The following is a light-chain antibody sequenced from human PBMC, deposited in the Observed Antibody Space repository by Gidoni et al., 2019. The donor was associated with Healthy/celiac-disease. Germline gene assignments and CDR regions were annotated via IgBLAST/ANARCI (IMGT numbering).Light chain of an antibody. CDR2: AAS. Sequence: DIQFTHSPSFLSASVGDRVTITCRASQGISSYLAWYQQKPGKAPKLLIYAASTLQSGVPSRFSGSGSGTEFTLTISSLQPEDFATYYCQQLNSYPRTFGQGTKLEIK. V-gene: IGKV1-9*01. CDR3: QQLNSYPRT. J-gene: IGKJ2*01. CDR1: QGISSY.